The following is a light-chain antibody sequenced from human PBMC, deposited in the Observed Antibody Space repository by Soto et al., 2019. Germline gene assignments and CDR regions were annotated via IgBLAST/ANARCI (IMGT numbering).Light chain of an antibody. CDR1: SSDVGTYNL. CDR2: EGT. V-gene: IGLV2-23*01. Sequence: QSVLTQPASVSGSPGQSITISCTGTSSDVGTYNLVSWYQQHPGKAPKLMICEGTKRPSGISNSFSGSKSGNTASLTISGLQAEDEADYYCCSYAGSNTVIFGGGTKLTVL. J-gene: IGLJ2*01. CDR3: CSYAGSNTVI.